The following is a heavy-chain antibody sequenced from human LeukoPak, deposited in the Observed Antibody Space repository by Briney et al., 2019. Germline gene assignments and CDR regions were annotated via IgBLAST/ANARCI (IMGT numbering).Heavy chain of an antibody. CDR3: AREFIAARLGFDY. V-gene: IGHV1-2*02. Sequence: ASVKASCKASGYTFTGYYMHWVRQAPAQGLEWMGWINPNSGGTNYAQKFQGRVTMTRDTSISTAYMELSRLRSDDTAVYYCAREFIAARLGFDYWGQGTLVTVSS. D-gene: IGHD6-6*01. CDR1: GYTFTGYY. CDR2: INPNSGGT. J-gene: IGHJ4*02.